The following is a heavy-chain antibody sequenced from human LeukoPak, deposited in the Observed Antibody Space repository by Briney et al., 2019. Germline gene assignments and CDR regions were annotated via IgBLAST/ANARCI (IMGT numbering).Heavy chain of an antibody. V-gene: IGHV3-30*03. CDR1: GFTFSSYV. CDR3: ARFSGNQTD. J-gene: IGHJ4*02. Sequence: GGSLRLSCAASGFTFSSYVMHWVRQAPGKGLEWVAVISYDGSNKYYADSVKGRFTISRDNSKNTLYLQMNSLRAEDTAVYYCARFSGNQTDWGQGTRVTVSS. D-gene: IGHD1-26*01. CDR2: ISYDGSNK.